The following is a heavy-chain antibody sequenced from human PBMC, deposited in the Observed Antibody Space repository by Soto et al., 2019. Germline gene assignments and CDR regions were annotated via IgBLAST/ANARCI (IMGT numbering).Heavy chain of an antibody. J-gene: IGHJ4*02. CDR3: AKDVIAVAGKTHY. Sequence: GGSLRLSCAASGFTFSSYGMHWVRQAPGKGLEWVAVISYDGSNKYYADSVKGRFTISRDNSKNTLYLQMNSLRAEDTAVYYCAKDVIAVAGKTHYWGQGTLVTVSS. D-gene: IGHD6-19*01. CDR2: ISYDGSNK. CDR1: GFTFSSYG. V-gene: IGHV3-30*18.